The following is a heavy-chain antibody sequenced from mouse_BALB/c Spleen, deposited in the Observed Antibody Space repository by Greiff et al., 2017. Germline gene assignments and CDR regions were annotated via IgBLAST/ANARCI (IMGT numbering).Heavy chain of an antibody. V-gene: IGHV5-6-4*01. CDR3: TRDLGDGYYGAY. Sequence: EVQLQESGGGLVKPGGSLKLSCAASGFTFSSYTMSWVRQTPEKRLEWVATISSGGSYTYYPDSVKGRFTISRDNAKNTLYLQMSSLKSEDTAMYYCTRDLGDGYYGAYWGQGTLVTVSA. J-gene: IGHJ3*01. CDR1: GFTFSSYT. CDR2: ISSGGSYT. D-gene: IGHD2-3*01.